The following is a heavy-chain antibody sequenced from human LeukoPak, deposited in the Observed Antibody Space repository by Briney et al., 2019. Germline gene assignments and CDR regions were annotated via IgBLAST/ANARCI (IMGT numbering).Heavy chain of an antibody. CDR1: GYTFTGYY. CDR2: INPNSGGR. V-gene: IGHV1-2*02. D-gene: IGHD6-13*01. CDR3: ARVIAAGGGHGMDV. J-gene: IGHJ6*02. Sequence: ASVRVSCKASGYTFTGYYIHWVRQAPGQGLEWMGWINPNSGGRSYAQKFQGRVIVTRDTSISTAYMELSSLRYDDTAVYYCARVIAAGGGHGMDVWGQGTTVTVSS.